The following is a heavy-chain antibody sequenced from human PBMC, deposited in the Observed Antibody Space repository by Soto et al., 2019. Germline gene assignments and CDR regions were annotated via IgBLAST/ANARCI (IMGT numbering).Heavy chain of an antibody. V-gene: IGHV4-59*01. J-gene: IGHJ3*02. Sequence: SETLSLTCTVSGGYISSYYWSWIRQPPGKGLEWIGYIYYSGSTNYNPSLKSRVTISVDTSKNQFSLKLSSVTAADTAVYYCARVPIAVQAFDIWGQGTMVTV. D-gene: IGHD6-19*01. CDR1: GGYISSYY. CDR2: IYYSGST. CDR3: ARVPIAVQAFDI.